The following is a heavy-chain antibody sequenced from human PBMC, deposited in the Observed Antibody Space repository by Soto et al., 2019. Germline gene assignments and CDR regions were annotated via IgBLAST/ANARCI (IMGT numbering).Heavy chain of an antibody. J-gene: IGHJ5*02. Sequence: ASVKVSCKASGYSFTNYAIHWLRQAPGQRPEWMGWITPGNGKTKYSENFQGRVTTTRDTSASTVYMELSSLRSDDTAIYYCARSYSGTYKDCSDPWGQGTLVTVSS. V-gene: IGHV1-3*01. CDR2: ITPGNGKT. D-gene: IGHD1-26*01. CDR3: ARSYSGTYKDCSDP. CDR1: GYSFTNYA.